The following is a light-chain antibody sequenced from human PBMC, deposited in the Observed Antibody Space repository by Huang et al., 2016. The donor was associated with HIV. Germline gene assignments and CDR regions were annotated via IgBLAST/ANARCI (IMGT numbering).Light chain of an antibody. V-gene: IGKV3-15*01. J-gene: IGKJ1*01. CDR1: QSVSSK. Sequence: EIVMTQSPATLSVSPGERATLSCRASQSVSSKLAWYQQKPGQAPRLLSYGASTRDTGIPARFSGSGSGTEFTLTISSLQSEDFAVYYCQQYNNWPRTFGQGTKVEIK. CDR2: GAS. CDR3: QQYNNWPRT.